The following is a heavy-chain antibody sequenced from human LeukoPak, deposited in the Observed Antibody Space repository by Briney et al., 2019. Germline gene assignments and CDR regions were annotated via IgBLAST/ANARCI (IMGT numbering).Heavy chain of an antibody. D-gene: IGHD5-12*01. CDR1: GGSISSSSYY. Sequence: PSEILSLTCTVSGGSISSSSYYWGWIRQPPGKGLEWIGSIYYSGSTYYNPSLKSRVTISVDTSKNQFSLKLSSVTAADTAVYYCARDLVSTVDIVATDYWGQGTLVTVSS. CDR2: IYYSGST. CDR3: ARDLVSTVDIVATDY. V-gene: IGHV4-39*07. J-gene: IGHJ4*02.